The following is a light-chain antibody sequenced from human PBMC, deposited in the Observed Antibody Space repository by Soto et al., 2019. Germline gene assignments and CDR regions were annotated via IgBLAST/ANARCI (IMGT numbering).Light chain of an antibody. CDR3: TSHSASRPVV. CDR1: SSDIGLNNY. CDR2: AVT. V-gene: IGLV2-14*03. J-gene: IGLJ2*01. Sequence: QSAPTQPASGSGSPGQSITISCTGTSSDIGLNNYVSWYQQHPGKAPALIIYAVTYRPSGVSSRFSGSKSGDTASLTISGLRTEDEADYYCTSHSASRPVVFGGGTKLTVL.